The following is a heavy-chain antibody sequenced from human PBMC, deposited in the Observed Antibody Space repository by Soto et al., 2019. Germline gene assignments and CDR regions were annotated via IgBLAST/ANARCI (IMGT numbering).Heavy chain of an antibody. CDR1: GFTFSSYS. CDR3: ARPRERYGDYGYYYGMDA. CDR2: ISSSSSYI. Sequence: GGSLRLSCAASGFTFSSYSMNWVRQAPGKGLEWVSSISSSSSYIYYADSVKGRFTISRDNAKNSLYLQMNSLRAEDTAVYYCARPRERYGDYGYYYGMDAWGQGTTVTVSS. J-gene: IGHJ6*02. D-gene: IGHD4-17*01. V-gene: IGHV3-21*01.